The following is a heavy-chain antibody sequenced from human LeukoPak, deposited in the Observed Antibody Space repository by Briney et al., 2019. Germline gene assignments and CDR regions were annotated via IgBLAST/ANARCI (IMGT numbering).Heavy chain of an antibody. D-gene: IGHD2-21*02. CDR2: IYTSGST. CDR1: GGSISSGSYY. J-gene: IGHJ3*02. CDR3: ASGYCGGACQLGGVDM. V-gene: IGHV4-61*02. Sequence: SETLSLTCTVSGGSISSGSYYWSWIRQPAGKGLEWIGRIYTSGSTNYNPSLKSRVTISVDTSKNQFSLKLSSVTAADTAVYYCASGYCGGACQLGGVDMWGQGTMVTVSS.